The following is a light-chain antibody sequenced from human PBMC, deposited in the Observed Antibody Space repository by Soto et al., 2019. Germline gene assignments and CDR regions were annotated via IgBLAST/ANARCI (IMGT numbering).Light chain of an antibody. CDR2: KAS. V-gene: IGKV1-5*03. CDR3: QQYNSYSPYT. Sequence: DIQMTQSPSTLSASVGDRVTITCRASQSISSWLAWYQQKPGKAPKLLIYKASSLESGVRSRFISSGSGTEFSLTISSLQPDDFATDYCQQYNSYSPYTFGQGTKLEIK. J-gene: IGKJ2*01. CDR1: QSISSW.